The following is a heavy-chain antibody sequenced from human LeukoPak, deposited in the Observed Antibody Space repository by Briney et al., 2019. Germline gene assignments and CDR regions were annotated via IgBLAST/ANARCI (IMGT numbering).Heavy chain of an antibody. D-gene: IGHD1-26*01. CDR3: AASGNSGSYY. CDR2: ISGSGGST. Sequence: GGSLRLSCAASGFTFSSYAMSWVRQARGKGLEWVSAISGSGGSTYYADSVKGRFTISRDNSKNTLYLQMNSLRAEDTAVYYCAASGNSGSYYWGQGTLVTVSS. CDR1: GFTFSSYA. J-gene: IGHJ4*02. V-gene: IGHV3-23*01.